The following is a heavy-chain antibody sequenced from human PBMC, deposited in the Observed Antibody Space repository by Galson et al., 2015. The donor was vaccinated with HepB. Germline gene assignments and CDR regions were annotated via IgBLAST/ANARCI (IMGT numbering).Heavy chain of an antibody. CDR1: GFSLTTSGVG. CDR2: TYWDDDE. J-gene: IGHJ3*02. CDR3: AHTSVYCSRTSCPRGAFDI. V-gene: IGHV2-5*02. Sequence: PALVKPTQTLTLTCTFSGFSLTTSGVGVGWIRQPPGKALQWLALTYWDDDERYSPSLKSRLTITKDPSKNQVVLKMTNLDPVDTGTYFCAHTSVYCSRTSCPRGAFDIWGQGTMVTVSS. D-gene: IGHD2-2*01.